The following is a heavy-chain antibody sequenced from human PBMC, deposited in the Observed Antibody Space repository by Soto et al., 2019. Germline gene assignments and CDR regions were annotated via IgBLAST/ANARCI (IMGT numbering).Heavy chain of an antibody. D-gene: IGHD1-1*01. V-gene: IGHV2-5*02. CDR2: IYWDDDK. Sequence: QITLKESGPTRVKPTQTLTLTCTFSGFSLSTSGVGVGWIRQPPGKALERLALIYWDDDKRYSPSLKSRLTITKDTSKNQVVLSLTNVDPVDTATYYCAHRASLHGNWNGGSFDFLGQGALVTVSS. J-gene: IGHJ4*02. CDR3: AHRASLHGNWNGGSFDF. CDR1: GFSLSTSGVG.